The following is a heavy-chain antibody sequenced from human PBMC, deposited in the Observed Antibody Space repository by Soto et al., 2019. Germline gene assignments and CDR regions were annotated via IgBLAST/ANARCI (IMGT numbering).Heavy chain of an antibody. CDR1: GYTFTTYD. CDR3: ARDETWCSGGSCYSRYYFDF. CDR2: ISAYNGNT. D-gene: IGHD2-15*01. J-gene: IGHJ4*02. Sequence: QVQLVQSGAEVKKPGASVKVSCKASGYTFTTYDISWVRQAPGQGLEWMGWISAYNGNTNYAQKLQGRVTMTTDTSTSTAYMELRSMRSDDTAVYYCARDETWCSGGSCYSRYYFDFWGQGTLVTVSS. V-gene: IGHV1-18*01.